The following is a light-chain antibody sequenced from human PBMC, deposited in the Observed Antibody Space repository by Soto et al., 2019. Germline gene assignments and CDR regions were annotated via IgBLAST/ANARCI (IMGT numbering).Light chain of an antibody. Sequence: EIVLTQSPGTLSLSPGARATLSCRASQSVSSHLAWYQQRPGQAPRLLIYGASSRATGIPDRFSGSGSVTDFTLTISRLEPEDFALYYCQQYGNSPPLTFGGGTKVEIK. CDR2: GAS. V-gene: IGKV3-20*01. J-gene: IGKJ4*01. CDR1: QSVSSH. CDR3: QQYGNSPPLT.